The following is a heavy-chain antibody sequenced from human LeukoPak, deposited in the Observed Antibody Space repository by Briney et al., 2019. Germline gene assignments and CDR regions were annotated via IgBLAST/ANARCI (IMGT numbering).Heavy chain of an antibody. CDR1: GYSFTSYW. CDR3: ARQDIAVAGINWFDP. CDR2: IYPGDSDT. V-gene: IGHV5-51*01. Sequence: GESLKISCKGSGYSFTSYWIGWVRQMPGKGLEWMGIIYPGDSDTRYSPSFQGQVTISADKSISTAYLQWSSLKASDTAMYYCARQDIAVAGINWFDPWGQGTLVTVSS. D-gene: IGHD6-19*01. J-gene: IGHJ5*02.